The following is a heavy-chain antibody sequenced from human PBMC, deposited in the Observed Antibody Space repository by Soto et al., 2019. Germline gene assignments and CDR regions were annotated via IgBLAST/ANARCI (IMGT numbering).Heavy chain of an antibody. CDR1: GGTVASSHW. V-gene: IGHV4-4*01. Sequence: TLSLTCGVSGGTVASSHWWSWVRQSPGRGLEWIGNVYHTGDTNFNPSLQSRVTFSVDKSNNQFSLRLTFVTAADTAVYFCAREIVTAGGNNYFDPWGPGTLVTVS. D-gene: IGHD2-21*02. J-gene: IGHJ5*02. CDR2: VYHTGDT. CDR3: AREIVTAGGNNYFDP.